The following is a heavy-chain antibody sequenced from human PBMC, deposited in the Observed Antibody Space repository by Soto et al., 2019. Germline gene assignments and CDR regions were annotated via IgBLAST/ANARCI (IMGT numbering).Heavy chain of an antibody. CDR2: IGGGNDDT. J-gene: IGHJ4*02. CDR1: GFTFSIYA. Sequence: VQLLESGGGLVQPGGSLRLSCAASGFTFSIYAMSWVRQAPGKGLEWVAGIGGGNDDTYYADSVKGRFTISRDNSKNPLYRQMNSLRAEDTAVYYCAKAVVVVTADYFDYWGQGTLVTVSS. D-gene: IGHD2-21*02. V-gene: IGHV3-23*01. CDR3: AKAVVVVTADYFDY.